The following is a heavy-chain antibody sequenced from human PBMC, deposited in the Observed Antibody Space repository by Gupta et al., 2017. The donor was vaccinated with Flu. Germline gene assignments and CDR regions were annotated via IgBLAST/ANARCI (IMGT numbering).Heavy chain of an antibody. CDR3: VRGNLAVVAAGPGDPGAYSYGLDL. D-gene: IGHD6-6*01. Sequence: QVQLVQSGAEMRKPGYSVTVSCRDSGGTFNTYFLSWVRPAHGQGLAGMGGNIPIFSAANYGHKFQGRVTISANESTTTAYVELHSLRSEDTAVYYCVRGNLAVVAAGPGDPGAYSYGLDLWGQGTMVTVSS. J-gene: IGHJ6*02. CDR2: NIPIFSAA. V-gene: IGHV1-69*01. CDR1: GGTFNTYF.